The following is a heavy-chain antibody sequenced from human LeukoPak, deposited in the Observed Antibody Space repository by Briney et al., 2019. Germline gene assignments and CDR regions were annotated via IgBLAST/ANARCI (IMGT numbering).Heavy chain of an antibody. CDR2: IYPGNSDT. Sequence: GESLRISCQGFGYTFTTSWIGWVRQLPGKGLEWMGIIYPGNSDTRYSPSFQGQVTISADKSITTAYLQWSSLEASDTATYYCARRISATGREFDFWGQGTQVTVSS. CDR3: ARRISATGREFDF. CDR1: GYTFTTSW. D-gene: IGHD6-13*01. V-gene: IGHV5-51*01. J-gene: IGHJ4*02.